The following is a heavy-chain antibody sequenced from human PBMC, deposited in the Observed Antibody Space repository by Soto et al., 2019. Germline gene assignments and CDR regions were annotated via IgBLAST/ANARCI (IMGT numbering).Heavy chain of an antibody. CDR1: GYSFTTYG. V-gene: IGHV1-18*01. CDR2: ISGYNGDT. J-gene: IGHJ6*02. CDR3: AKSGHPPYYYYGMDV. Sequence: ASVKVSCKASGYSFTTYGISWVRQAPGQGLEWMGWISGYNGDTNNAHKFQDRVTMTIDRSTTTAYLELRSLTSDDTAVYYCAKSGHPPYYYYGMDVWGQGTTVTVSS. D-gene: IGHD1-26*01.